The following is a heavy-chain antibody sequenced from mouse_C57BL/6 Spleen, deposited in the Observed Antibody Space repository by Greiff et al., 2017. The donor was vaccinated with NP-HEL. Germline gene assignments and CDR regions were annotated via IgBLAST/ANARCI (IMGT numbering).Heavy chain of an antibody. CDR2: ISGGGGNT. CDR1: GFTFSSYT. Sequence: EVQLVESGGGLVKPGGSLKLSCAASGFTFSSYTMSWVRQTPEKRLEWVATISGGGGNTYYPDSVKGRFTISRDNAKNTLYLQMSSLRSEDTALYYCASLLYGSSVNWYFDVWGTGTTVTVSS. V-gene: IGHV5-9*01. J-gene: IGHJ1*03. D-gene: IGHD1-1*01. CDR3: ASLLYGSSVNWYFDV.